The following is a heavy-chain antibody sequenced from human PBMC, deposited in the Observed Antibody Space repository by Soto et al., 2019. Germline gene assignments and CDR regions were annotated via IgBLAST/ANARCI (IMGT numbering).Heavy chain of an antibody. D-gene: IGHD3-22*01. J-gene: IGHJ1*01. CDR3: AREDASSGYAGTFHH. CDR2: ISHDGSNK. CDR1: GCTFSSYV. V-gene: IGHV3-30*04. Sequence: PGGPLRLSWAASGCTFSSYVMHWVRQAPGKGLEWLAVISHDGSNKQYTDSVKDRFTISRDNSKNMMSLHVDSLRPEDTAVYYCAREDASSGYAGTFHHWGQGTLVTVSS.